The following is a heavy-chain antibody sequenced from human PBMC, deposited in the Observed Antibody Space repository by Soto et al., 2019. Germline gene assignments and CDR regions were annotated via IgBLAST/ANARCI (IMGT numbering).Heavy chain of an antibody. D-gene: IGHD3-22*01. Sequence: GGSLRLSCAASGFTFVNFAMSWVRQAPGKGLEWVSTVTGTGSHTYYADSVKGRFTISRDNSKNTLYLQMNSLRAEDTAVYYCAKALYYDSSGYYPSYWGQGTLVNVSS. CDR1: GFTFVNFA. J-gene: IGHJ4*02. CDR2: VTGTGSHT. CDR3: AKALYYDSSGYYPSY. V-gene: IGHV3-23*01.